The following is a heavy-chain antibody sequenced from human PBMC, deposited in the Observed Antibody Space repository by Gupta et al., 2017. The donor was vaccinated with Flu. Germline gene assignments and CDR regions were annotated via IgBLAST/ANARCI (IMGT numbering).Heavy chain of an antibody. V-gene: IGHV3-23*01. J-gene: IGHJ6*02. Sequence: KGLEWVSGISGTGRTTYYADSVKGRFTISRDNSKNTLFLQVNSLSPEDTAIYYCAKDQEAVDYYDSSGYHYTQYYFYGVDVWGQGTTVTVSS. CDR2: ISGTGRTT. CDR3: AKDQEAVDYYDSSGYHYTQYYFYGVDV. D-gene: IGHD3-22*01.